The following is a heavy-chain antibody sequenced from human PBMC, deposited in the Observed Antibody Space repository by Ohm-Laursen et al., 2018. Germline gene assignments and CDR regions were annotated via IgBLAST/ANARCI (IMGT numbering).Heavy chain of an antibody. V-gene: IGHV4-59*11. J-gene: IGHJ4*02. CDR3: ASSGSPSRAWYSFDS. CDR2: VYYSGST. CDR1: GASINSHH. Sequence: TLSLTCTVSGASINSHHWSFIRQPPGKGLEWIAFVYYSGSTYYNPSLKSRVSMSVDTSNNRVSLQLRYVTAADTAVYYCASSGSPSRAWYSFDSWGQGTLVTVSS. D-gene: IGHD6-13*01.